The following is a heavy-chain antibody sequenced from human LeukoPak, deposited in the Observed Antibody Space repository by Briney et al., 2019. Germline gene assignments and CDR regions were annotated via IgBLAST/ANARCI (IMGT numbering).Heavy chain of an antibody. CDR3: ARPNITSYYDSRGYDAFDV. D-gene: IGHD3-22*01. CDR1: GYRFNAYW. CDR2: IYPDDSDT. J-gene: IGHJ3*01. Sequence: SGESLKISCKGSGYRFNAYWIAWVRQMPGKGLEWMGIIYPDDSDTRYSPSFQGQVAISADKSVRTAYLQWSSLKASDTAMYYCARPNITSYYDSRGYDAFDVWGQGTMVTVSS. V-gene: IGHV5-51*01.